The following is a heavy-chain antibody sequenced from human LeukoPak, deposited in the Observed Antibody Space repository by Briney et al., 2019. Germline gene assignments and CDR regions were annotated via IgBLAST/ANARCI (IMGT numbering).Heavy chain of an antibody. CDR2: ISSSSNTI. D-gene: IGHD4-17*01. Sequence: GGSLRLSCAASGFTFSSYSMDWVRQAPGKGLEWVSYISSSSNTIYYADSVKGRFTISRDNAKNSLYLQMNGLRDEDTAVYYCARDRWTVTTPDYFDYWGQGTLVTVSS. J-gene: IGHJ4*02. V-gene: IGHV3-48*02. CDR3: ARDRWTVTTPDYFDY. CDR1: GFTFSSYS.